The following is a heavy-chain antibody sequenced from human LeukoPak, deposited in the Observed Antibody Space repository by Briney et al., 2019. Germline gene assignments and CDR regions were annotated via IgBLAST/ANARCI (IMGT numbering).Heavy chain of an antibody. J-gene: IGHJ6*02. CDR1: SGSISSYS. Sequence: SETLSLTCTVSSGSISSYSWSWIRQPPGKGLECIGYIYYSGSTNYNPSLKSRVTISLDTSKNQISLKLSSVTAADTAVYYCTRSLGVVIHGGMDVWGQGTTVTVSS. CDR2: IYYSGST. CDR3: TRSLGVVIHGGMDV. D-gene: IGHD3-3*01. V-gene: IGHV4-59*01.